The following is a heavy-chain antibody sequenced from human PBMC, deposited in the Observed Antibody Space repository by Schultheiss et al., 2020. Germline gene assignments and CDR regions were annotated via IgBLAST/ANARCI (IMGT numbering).Heavy chain of an antibody. Sequence: GGSLRLSCAASGFTFSSYGMHWVRQAPGKGLEWVSSITTSGGSSYYADSLKGRSTISRSDSSNTVYLQINNLRSEDTAVYYCARRWYSSGWYPLDSWGQGTLVTVSS. D-gene: IGHD6-19*01. J-gene: IGHJ4*02. CDR1: GFTFSSYG. V-gene: IGHV3-23*05. CDR2: ITTSGGSS. CDR3: ARRWYSSGWYPLDS.